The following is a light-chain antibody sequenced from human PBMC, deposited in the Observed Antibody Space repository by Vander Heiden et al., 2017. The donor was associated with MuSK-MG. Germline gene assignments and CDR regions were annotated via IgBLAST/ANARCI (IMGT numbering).Light chain of an antibody. J-gene: IGKJ2*01. Sequence: EIVMTQSPATLSVSPGERATLSCRASQSVSSKLAWYQQKPGQAPRLLIYGASTRATGIPARFSGSGYGTEFTLTISSRQSEDFAVYYCQHNNNWPPYTFGQGTKLDIK. CDR1: QSVSSK. CDR2: GAS. CDR3: QHNNNWPPYT. V-gene: IGKV3-15*01.